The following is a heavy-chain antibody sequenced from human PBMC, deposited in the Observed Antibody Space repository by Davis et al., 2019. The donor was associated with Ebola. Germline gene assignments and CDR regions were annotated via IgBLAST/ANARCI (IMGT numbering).Heavy chain of an antibody. CDR1: GYSFTIYW. CDR2: IYPGDSDT. D-gene: IGHD1-20*01. CDR3: ARPSITGTADAFDI. J-gene: IGHJ3*02. Sequence: GESLKISCKGSGYSFTIYWIGWVRQMPGKGLEWMGIIYPGDSDTRYSPSFQGQVTISADKSITTAYLRWSSLEASDTAMYYCARPSITGTADAFDIWGQGTMVTVSS. V-gene: IGHV5-51*01.